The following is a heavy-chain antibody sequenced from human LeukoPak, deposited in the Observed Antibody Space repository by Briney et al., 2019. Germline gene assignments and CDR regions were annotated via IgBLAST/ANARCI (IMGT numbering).Heavy chain of an antibody. CDR1: GFTFSSYG. V-gene: IGHV3-30*18. CDR3: AKELRGYSYGLRNNWFDP. Sequence: GRSLRLSCAASGFTFSSYGMHWVRQAPGKGLEWVAVISYDGSNKYYADSVKGRFTISRDNSKNTLYMQMNSLRAEDTAVYYCAKELRGYSYGLRNNWFDPWGQGTLVTVSS. CDR2: ISYDGSNK. J-gene: IGHJ5*02. D-gene: IGHD5-18*01.